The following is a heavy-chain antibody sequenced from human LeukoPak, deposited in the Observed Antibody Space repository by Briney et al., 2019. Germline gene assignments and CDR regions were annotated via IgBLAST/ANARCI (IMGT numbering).Heavy chain of an antibody. CDR3: GRRPVVAFYYYYYGMDV. CDR1: GFTFSSYA. CDR2: ISYDGSNK. D-gene: IGHD3-22*01. V-gene: IGHV3-30-3*01. Sequence: GGSLRLSCAASGFTFSSYAMHWVRQAPGKGLEWVSVISYDGSNKYYADSVKGRFTISRDNSKNTLYLQMNSLRAEDTAVYYWGRRPVVAFYYYYYGMDVWGQGTTVTVSS. J-gene: IGHJ6*02.